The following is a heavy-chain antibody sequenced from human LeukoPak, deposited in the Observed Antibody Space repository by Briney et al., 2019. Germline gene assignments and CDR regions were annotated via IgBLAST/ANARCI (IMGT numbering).Heavy chain of an antibody. D-gene: IGHD5-18*01. CDR1: GFTFSSYG. V-gene: IGHV3-30*03. J-gene: IGHJ4*02. CDR2: ISYDGSNK. Sequence: TGGSLRLSCAASGFTFSSYGMHWVRQAPGKGLEWVAVISYDGSNKYYADSVKGRFTISRDNSKNTLYLQMNSLRAEDTAVYYCASAETGDTTPSPVYWGQGTLVTVSS. CDR3: ASAETGDTTPSPVY.